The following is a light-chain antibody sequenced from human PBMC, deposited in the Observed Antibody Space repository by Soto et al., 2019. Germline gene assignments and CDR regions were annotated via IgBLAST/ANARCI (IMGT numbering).Light chain of an antibody. J-gene: IGLJ3*02. Sequence: QPVLTQSSSASASLGSSVKLTCTLNSGRSGYVIAWHQQQPGKAPRYLMKLEGSGSYNKGSGVPDRFSGSSSGAARYLTISNLQSEDEADYFCETWDSNTRVFGGGTKLTVL. V-gene: IGLV4-60*03. CDR1: SGRSGYV. CDR3: ETWDSNTRV. CDR2: LEGSGSY.